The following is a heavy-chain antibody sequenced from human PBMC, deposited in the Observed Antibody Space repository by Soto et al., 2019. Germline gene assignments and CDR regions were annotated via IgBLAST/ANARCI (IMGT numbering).Heavy chain of an antibody. V-gene: IGHV1-69*13. Sequence: SVKVSCKASGGTFSSYAISWVRQAPGQGLEWMGGIIPIFGTANYAQKFQGRVTITADESTSTAYMELRSLRSDDTAVYYCARCINTGVTAMSWGQGTLVTVSS. J-gene: IGHJ5*02. CDR3: ARCINTGVTAMS. CDR2: IIPIFGTA. CDR1: GGTFSSYA. D-gene: IGHD2-21*02.